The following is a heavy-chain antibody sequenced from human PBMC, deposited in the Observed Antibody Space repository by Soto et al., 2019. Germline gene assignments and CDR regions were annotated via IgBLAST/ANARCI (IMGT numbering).Heavy chain of an antibody. V-gene: IGHV3-21*01. J-gene: IGHJ6*02. D-gene: IGHD6-6*01. CDR3: ASSGRERGSSSVYYYYYGMDV. CDR2: ISSSSSYI. CDR1: GFTFSSYS. Sequence: GGSLRLSCAASGFTFSSYSMNWVRQAPGKGLEWVSSISSSSSYIYYADSVKGRFTISRDNAKNSLYLQMNSLRAEDTAVYYCASSGRERGSSSVYYYYYGMDVWGQGTTVTVSS.